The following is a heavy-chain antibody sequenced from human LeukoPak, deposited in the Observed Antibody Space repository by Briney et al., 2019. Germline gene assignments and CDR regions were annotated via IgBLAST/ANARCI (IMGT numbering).Heavy chain of an antibody. CDR1: GFTVSSNY. Sequence: PGGSLRLSCAASGFTVSSNYMSWVRQAPGKWLEWVSMIYAGGSTYYADYVKGRFTISRDNSKNTPYLQMNSLRTEDTAVYYCASGLYGMDVWGQGTTVTVSS. J-gene: IGHJ6*02. CDR3: ASGLYGMDV. D-gene: IGHD2-2*03. V-gene: IGHV3-66*01. CDR2: IYAGGST.